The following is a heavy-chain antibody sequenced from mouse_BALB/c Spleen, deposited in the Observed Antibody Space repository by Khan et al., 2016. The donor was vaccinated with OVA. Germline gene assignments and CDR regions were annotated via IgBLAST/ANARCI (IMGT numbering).Heavy chain of an antibody. V-gene: IGHV6-6*02. CDR3: SRDSSGAWVAY. J-gene: IGHJ3*01. D-gene: IGHD3-2*01. CDR2: IRLKSNNYAT. CDR1: GFTFSNYW. Sequence: EVQLEESGGGLVQPGGSMKLSCVASGFTFSNYWMNWVRQSPEKGLEWVAEIRLKSNNYATHYAEYVKGRFTISREDSKRSVYQKMNNLMTEDTGIYYCSRDSSGAWVAYWGQGTLVTVSA.